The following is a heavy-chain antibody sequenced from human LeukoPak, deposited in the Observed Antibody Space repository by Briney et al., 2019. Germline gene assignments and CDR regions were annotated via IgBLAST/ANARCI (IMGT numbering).Heavy chain of an antibody. J-gene: IGHJ4*02. D-gene: IGHD3-22*01. CDR1: GFTFSSCA. Sequence: GGSLRLSCAASGFTFSSCAMHWVRQAPGKGLEWVAVISYDGSNKYYADSVKGRFTISRDNSKNTLYLQMNGLRAEDTAVYYCVCDPIKGPIDSSGYLNGFDYWGQGTLVTVSS. V-gene: IGHV3-30-3*01. CDR2: ISYDGSNK. CDR3: VCDPIKGPIDSSGYLNGFDY.